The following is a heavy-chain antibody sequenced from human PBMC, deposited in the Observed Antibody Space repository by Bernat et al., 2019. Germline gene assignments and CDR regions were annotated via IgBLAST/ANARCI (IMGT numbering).Heavy chain of an antibody. CDR1: GGSFSGYY. V-gene: IGHV4-34*01. CDR3: ARGLRWRQYYFDY. D-gene: IGHD4-23*01. Sequence: QVQLQQWGAGLLKPSETLSLTCAVYGGSFSGYYWSWIRQPPGKGLEWIGEINHSGSTNYNPSLKSRVTISVDTSKNQFSLKLSSVTAADTAVDYCARGLRWRQYYFDYWGQGTLVTVSS. J-gene: IGHJ4*02. CDR2: INHSGST.